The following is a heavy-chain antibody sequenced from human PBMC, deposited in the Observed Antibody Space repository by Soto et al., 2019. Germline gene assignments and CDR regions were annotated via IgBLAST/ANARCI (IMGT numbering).Heavy chain of an antibody. CDR2: ISGSGGST. V-gene: IGHV3-23*01. D-gene: IGHD3-3*01. CDR1: GFTFSSYA. Sequence: GGSLRLSCAASGFTFSSYAMSWVRQAPGKGLEWASAISGSGGSTYYADSVKGRFTISRDNSKNTLYLQMNSLRAEDTAVYYCAKPFWSGDYTGYWFDPWGQGTLVTVSS. CDR3: AKPFWSGDYTGYWFDP. J-gene: IGHJ5*02.